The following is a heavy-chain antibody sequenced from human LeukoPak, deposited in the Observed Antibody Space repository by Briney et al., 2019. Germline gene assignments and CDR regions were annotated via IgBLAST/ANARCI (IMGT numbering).Heavy chain of an antibody. J-gene: IGHJ4*02. CDR1: GGSISSYY. CDR2: IYYSGST. D-gene: IGHD5-18*01. Sequence: SETLSLTCTVPGGSISSYYWSWIRQPPGKGLEWIGYIYYSGSTNYDPSLKSRVTISVDTSKNQFSLKLSSVTAADTAVYYCARHMGLGYSYGYPYFDYWGQGTLVTVSS. CDR3: ARHMGLGYSYGYPYFDY. V-gene: IGHV4-59*08.